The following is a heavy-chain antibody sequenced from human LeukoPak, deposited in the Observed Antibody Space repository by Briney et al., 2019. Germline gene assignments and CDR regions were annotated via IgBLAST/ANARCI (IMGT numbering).Heavy chain of an antibody. CDR2: IRYDGSNK. V-gene: IGHV3-30*02. J-gene: IGHJ4*02. CDR1: GFIFSRYA. CDR3: AKGSLGGDTWLVSDY. Sequence: WTSLRLSCAASGFIFSRYAMHWVRQAPSKGLEWVAFIRYDGSNKYYADSVKGRFTISRDNSKNTLYLQMNSLRAEDTAVYYCAKGSLGGDTWLVSDYWGQGTLVTVSS. D-gene: IGHD6-19*01.